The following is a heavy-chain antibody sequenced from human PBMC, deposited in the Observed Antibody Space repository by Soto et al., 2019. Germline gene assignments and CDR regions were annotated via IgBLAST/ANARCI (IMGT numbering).Heavy chain of an antibody. D-gene: IGHD6-19*01. CDR2: VSHDGRNT. CDR3: AKGGRQWLVTSDFNY. J-gene: IGHJ4*02. Sequence: VQLVESGGGVVQPWRSLRLSCAASGFTFSDYAMHWVSQAPGKGLEWVAVVSHDGRNTHYADSVKGRFTISRDSSKNTVSLEMTSLRAEDTAVYYCAKGGRQWLVTSDFNYWGQGDLVTVSS. V-gene: IGHV3-30*18. CDR1: GFTFSDYA.